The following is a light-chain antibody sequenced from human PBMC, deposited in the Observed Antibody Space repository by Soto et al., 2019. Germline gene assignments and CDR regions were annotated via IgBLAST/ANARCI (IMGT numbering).Light chain of an antibody. Sequence: QLVLTQSPSAAASLGASVKLTCTLTNGHSSDAVAWHQQQSEKGPRFLMKVKSDGSHNKGDGIPDRFSGSSSGTERYLTISSLQSEDEGDYYCQTWGTGVRVFGGGTKLTVL. CDR2: VKSDGSH. J-gene: IGLJ3*02. CDR3: QTWGTGVRV. V-gene: IGLV4-69*01. CDR1: NGHSSDA.